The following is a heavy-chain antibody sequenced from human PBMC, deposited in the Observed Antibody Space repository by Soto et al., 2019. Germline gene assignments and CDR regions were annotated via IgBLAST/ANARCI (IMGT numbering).Heavy chain of an antibody. CDR3: ARGAQGFFPVSGIYFYFDH. D-gene: IGHD3-22*01. J-gene: IGHJ4*02. CDR2: VHPDSGGT. Sequence: ASVKVSCKTSGYIFTDHLIHWVRQSPGQGLQWVGWVHPDSGGTNVAQAFQDRVTMTADTSITTAYMDLARLRPDNTAIFYCARGAQGFFPVSGIYFYFDHWGQGTPVTVSS. CDR1: GYIFTDHL. V-gene: IGHV1-2*02.